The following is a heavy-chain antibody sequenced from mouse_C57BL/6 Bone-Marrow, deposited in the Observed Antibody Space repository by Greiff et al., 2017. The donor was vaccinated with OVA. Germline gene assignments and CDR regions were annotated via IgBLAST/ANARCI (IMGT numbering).Heavy chain of an antibody. J-gene: IGHJ3*01. V-gene: IGHV1-54*01. Sequence: QVQLQQSGAELVRPGTSVKVSCTASGYAFTNYLIEWVKQRPGQGLEWIGVINTGSGGTYYTEKFKGKATLTADKASSTAYMQLSSLTSEDSAVYVSAREGTGTGAWFAYWGQGTLVTVSA. D-gene: IGHD4-1*01. CDR2: INTGSGGT. CDR1: GYAFTNYL. CDR3: AREGTGTGAWFAY.